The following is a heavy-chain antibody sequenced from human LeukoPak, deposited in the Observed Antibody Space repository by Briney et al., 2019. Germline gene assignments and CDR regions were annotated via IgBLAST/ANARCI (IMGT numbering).Heavy chain of an antibody. Sequence: PSGTLSLTCAVSGGSISSSNWWSWVRPPPGKGLEWIGEIYHNGSTNYNPSLKSRVTISVDKSKNQFSLKLSSVTAADTAVYYCARAIAAAGTYYYYYGMDVWGQGTTVTVSS. CDR1: GGSISSSNW. D-gene: IGHD6-13*01. CDR2: IYHNGST. CDR3: ARAIAAAGTYYYYYGMDV. V-gene: IGHV4-4*02. J-gene: IGHJ6*02.